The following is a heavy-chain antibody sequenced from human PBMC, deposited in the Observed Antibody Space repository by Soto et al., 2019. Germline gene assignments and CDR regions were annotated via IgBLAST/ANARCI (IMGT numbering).Heavy chain of an antibody. CDR3: AREQLELRVRYYYYGMDV. Sequence: PSQTLSLTCAISGDSVSSNSAAWNWIRQSPSRGLEWLGRTYYRSKWYNDYAVSVKSRITINPDTSKNQFSLQLNSVAPEDTAVYYCAREQLELRVRYYYYGMDVWGQGTTVTVSS. V-gene: IGHV6-1*01. CDR2: TYYRSKWYN. D-gene: IGHD1-7*01. CDR1: GDSVSSNSAA. J-gene: IGHJ6*02.